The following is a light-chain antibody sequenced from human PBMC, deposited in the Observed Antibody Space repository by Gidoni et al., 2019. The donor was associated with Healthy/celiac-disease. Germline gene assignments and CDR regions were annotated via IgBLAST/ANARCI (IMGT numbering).Light chain of an antibody. CDR3: CSYAGSSTFAV. V-gene: IGLV2-23*02. Sequence: QSPLTHPASVSGSPGSSITISCTGTSSDVGSYNLVSWYQQHPGKAPKLMIYEVSKRPSGVSNRFSGSKSGNTASLTISGLQAEDEADYYCCSYAGSSTFAVFGTGTKVTVL. CDR2: EVS. J-gene: IGLJ1*01. CDR1: SSDVGSYNL.